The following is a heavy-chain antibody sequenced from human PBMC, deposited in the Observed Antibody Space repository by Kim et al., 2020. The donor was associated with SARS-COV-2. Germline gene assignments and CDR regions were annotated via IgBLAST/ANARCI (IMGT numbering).Heavy chain of an antibody. D-gene: IGHD5-18*01. CDR2: IDPSDSYT. V-gene: IGHV5-10-1*01. CDR1: GYSFTSYW. J-gene: IGHJ6*02. Sequence: GESLKISCKGSGYSFTSYWISWVRQMPGKGLEWMGRIDPSDSYTNYSPSFQGHVTISADKSISTAYLQWSSLKASDTAMYYCARHYLGYSYGLLSYYGMDVWGQGTAVTVSS. CDR3: ARHYLGYSYGLLSYYGMDV.